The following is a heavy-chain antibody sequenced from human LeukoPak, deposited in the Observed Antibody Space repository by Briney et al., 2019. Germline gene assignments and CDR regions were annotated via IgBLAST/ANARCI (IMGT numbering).Heavy chain of an antibody. J-gene: IGHJ5*02. CDR1: GGSVSSSSYY. V-gene: IGHV4-39*07. Sequence: SETLSLTCTVSGGSVSSSSYYWGWVRQPPGKGPEWIGSIYYSGGTYHTPSLKSRVTISVDTSKNQFSLRLNSVTAADTAVYYCARSRAFNSGAFDPWGQGSLVTVSS. CDR3: ARSRAFNSGAFDP. D-gene: IGHD1-26*01. CDR2: IYYSGGT.